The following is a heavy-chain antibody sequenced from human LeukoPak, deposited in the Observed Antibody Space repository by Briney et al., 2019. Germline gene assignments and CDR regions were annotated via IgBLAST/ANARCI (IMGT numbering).Heavy chain of an antibody. CDR1: GFTFNTYT. CDR3: AKQAGTAMVSDY. Sequence: PGGSLRLSCAASGFTFNTYTMNWVRQAPGKGLEWVSYISGSSGIIDYADSVRGRFTISRDNSKNTLYLQMNSLRAEDTAVYYCAKQAGTAMVSDYWGQGTLVTVSS. CDR2: ISGSSGII. V-gene: IGHV3-48*01. J-gene: IGHJ4*02. D-gene: IGHD5-18*01.